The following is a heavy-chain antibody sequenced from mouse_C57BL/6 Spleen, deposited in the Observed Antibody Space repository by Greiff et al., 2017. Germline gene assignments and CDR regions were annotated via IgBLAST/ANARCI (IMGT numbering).Heavy chain of an antibody. CDR1: GFTFSSYA. CDR3: ARDSSGYRAWFAY. Sequence: EVQWVESGGGLVKPGGSLKLSCAASGFTFSSYAMSWVRQTPEKRLEWVATISDGGSYTYYPDNVKGRFTISRDNAKNNLYLQMSHLKSEDTAMYYCARDSSGYRAWFAYWGQGTLVTVSA. CDR2: ISDGGSYT. V-gene: IGHV5-4*01. J-gene: IGHJ3*01. D-gene: IGHD3-2*02.